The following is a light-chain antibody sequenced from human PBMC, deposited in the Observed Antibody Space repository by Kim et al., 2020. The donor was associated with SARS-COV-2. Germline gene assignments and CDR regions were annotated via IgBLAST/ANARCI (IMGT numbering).Light chain of an antibody. V-gene: IGLV1-47*01. CDR1: GSNLGRNF. CDR3: ATWDDSLSGPV. J-gene: IGLJ2*01. Sequence: GQRHPLPFSGGGSNLGRNFVYWYQHLPRAAPNLLIFRNRERPSGVPDRFSGSRSGASASLAISGLRSEDEGDYYCATWDDSLSGPVFGGGTQLTVL. CDR2: RNR.